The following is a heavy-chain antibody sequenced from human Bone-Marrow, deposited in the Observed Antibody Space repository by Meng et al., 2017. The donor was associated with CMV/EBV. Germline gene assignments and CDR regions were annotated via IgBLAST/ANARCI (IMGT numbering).Heavy chain of an antibody. CDR2: IWSDGSNK. D-gene: IGHD2-8*01. CDR1: GFIFSSYG. J-gene: IGHJ6*02. Sequence: GGSLRLSCAASGFIFSSYGIHWVRQAPGKGLEWVAVIWSDGSNKYYADSVKGRFTISRDNSKNTLYLQMNSLRAEDTAVYYCARDRNGVDGRVVYYYYGMDVWGQGTTVTVSS. CDR3: ARDRNGVDGRVVYYYYGMDV. V-gene: IGHV3-33*01.